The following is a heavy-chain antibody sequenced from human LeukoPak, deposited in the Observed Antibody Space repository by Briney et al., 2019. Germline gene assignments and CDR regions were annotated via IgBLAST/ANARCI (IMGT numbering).Heavy chain of an antibody. CDR1: GGSISSYYW. CDR3: VHSGDFAYS. V-gene: IGHV2-5*08. D-gene: IGHD2-21*02. Sequence: TLSLTCTVSGGSISSYYWSWIRQPAGKGLEWLAFIFWDDDKHYSPSLKSRLTIIKDTSRNQVVLTMTNMDPVDTGTYYCVHSGDFAYSWGQGTLVTVSS. J-gene: IGHJ4*02. CDR2: IFWDDDK.